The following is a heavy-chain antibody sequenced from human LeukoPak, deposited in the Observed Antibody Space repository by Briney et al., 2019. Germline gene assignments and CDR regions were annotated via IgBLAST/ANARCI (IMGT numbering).Heavy chain of an antibody. CDR1: GGSFSGYY. CDR3: ARRGSIAARFFDY. Sequence: PSETLSLTCAVYGGSFSGYYWSWIRQPPGKGLEWIGEINHSGSTNYNPSLKSRVTISVDTSKNHFSLKLSSVTAADTAVYYCARRGSIAARFFDYWGQGTLVTVSS. CDR2: INHSGST. V-gene: IGHV4-34*01. J-gene: IGHJ4*02. D-gene: IGHD6-6*01.